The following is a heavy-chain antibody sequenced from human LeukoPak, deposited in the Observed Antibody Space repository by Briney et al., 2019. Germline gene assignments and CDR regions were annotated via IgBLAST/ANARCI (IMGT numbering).Heavy chain of an antibody. V-gene: IGHV3-30*03. Sequence: PGGSLRLSCVASGFTFNTYAIHWVRQAPGKGLEWVALISYNGRRKDYAESVKGRFTIDRDNSKSTVFLQMNSLRPDDTAVYSCARQEARGYLYEGLDYWGQGTLVTVSS. CDR2: ISYNGRRK. CDR1: GFTFNTYA. D-gene: IGHD3-22*01. J-gene: IGHJ4*02. CDR3: ARQEARGYLYEGLDY.